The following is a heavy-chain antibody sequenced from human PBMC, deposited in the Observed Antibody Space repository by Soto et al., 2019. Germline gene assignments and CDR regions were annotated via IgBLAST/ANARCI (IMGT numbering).Heavy chain of an antibody. Sequence: SETLSLTCTVSGGSINYSYWTWFRQPPGKGLEWIGYISYTGSANYNASLKSRLTMSVDTSKNQFSLKLSSVTAADTALYYCARVNYGDYYYGMDVWGQGTTVT. CDR2: ISYTGSA. J-gene: IGHJ6*02. CDR3: ARVNYGDYYYGMDV. V-gene: IGHV4-59*01. D-gene: IGHD4-17*01. CDR1: GGSINYSY.